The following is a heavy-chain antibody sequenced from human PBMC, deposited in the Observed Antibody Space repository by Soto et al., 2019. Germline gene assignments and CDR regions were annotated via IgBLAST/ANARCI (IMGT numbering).Heavy chain of an antibody. V-gene: IGHV1-2*04. Sequence: ASVKVCCKASGYTFTGYYMHWVRQAPGQGLEWMGWINPNSGGTNYAQKFQGWVTMTRDTSISTAYMELSRLRSDDTAVYYCARVAAGPGDYYYYYGMDVWGQGTTVTVSS. CDR3: ARVAAGPGDYYYYYGMDV. D-gene: IGHD6-13*01. J-gene: IGHJ6*02. CDR1: GYTFTGYY. CDR2: INPNSGGT.